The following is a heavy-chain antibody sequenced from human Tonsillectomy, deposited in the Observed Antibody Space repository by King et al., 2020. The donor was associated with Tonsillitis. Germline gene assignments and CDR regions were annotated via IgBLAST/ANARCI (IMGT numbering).Heavy chain of an antibody. Sequence: VQLVESGSELKKPGAPVKVSCKASGYTFTNYAINWVRQAPGQGLEWMGWINANTGNPTYAQGFTGRLVFSVDTSVSTAYMQISSLKAEDTAVYYCARGERGVVFFDWGGEGTLVTVYS. J-gene: IGHJ1*01. V-gene: IGHV7-4-1*02. CDR1: GYTFTNYA. D-gene: IGHD3-9*01. CDR2: INANTGNP. CDR3: ARGERGVVFFDW.